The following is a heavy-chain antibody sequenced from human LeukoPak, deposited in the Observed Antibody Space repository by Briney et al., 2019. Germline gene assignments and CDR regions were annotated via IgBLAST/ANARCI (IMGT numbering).Heavy chain of an antibody. D-gene: IGHD3-22*01. J-gene: IGHJ4*02. CDR3: ARALGVVVLGYYFDF. CDR1: GGSFNSYG. CDR2: IIPVLGTT. V-gene: IGHV1-69*05. Sequence: VASVRVSCKASGGSFNSYGINWVRQAPGQGLEWMGGIIPVLGTTSYAQKFQGRVTITTDESTSTAYIELSSLRSEDTAVYYCARALGVVVLGYYFDFWGQGTLVTVSS.